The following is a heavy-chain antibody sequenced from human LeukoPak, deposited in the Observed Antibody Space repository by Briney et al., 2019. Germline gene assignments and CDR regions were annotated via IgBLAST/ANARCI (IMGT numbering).Heavy chain of an antibody. CDR2: XIPIFXTA. V-gene: IGHV1-69*01. D-gene: IGHD3-22*01. J-gene: IGHJ4*02. CDR1: GGTFSSXX. Sequence: SVKVSCKXSGGTFSSXXXXXXRQAPGQXXXXXXXXIPIFXTANYAQKFXXXXTXXXDESTSTAYMELSSLRSEDTAVYYCAREDNYYDSSGYFDYWGQGTLVTASS. CDR3: AREDNYYDSSGYFDY.